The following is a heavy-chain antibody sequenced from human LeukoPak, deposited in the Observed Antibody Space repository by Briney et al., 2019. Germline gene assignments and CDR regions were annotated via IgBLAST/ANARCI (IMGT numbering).Heavy chain of an antibody. CDR3: ANAGSSGYPSDY. CDR1: GFTFSSYG. CDR2: IRYDGSNK. J-gene: IGHJ4*02. V-gene: IGHV3-30*02. Sequence: PGGSLRLSCAASGFTFSSYGMHWVRQAPGKGLEWVAFIRYDGSNKYYADSVKGRFTISRDNSKNTLYLQMNSLRAEDTAVDYCANAGSSGYPSDYWGQGTLVTVSS. D-gene: IGHD3-22*01.